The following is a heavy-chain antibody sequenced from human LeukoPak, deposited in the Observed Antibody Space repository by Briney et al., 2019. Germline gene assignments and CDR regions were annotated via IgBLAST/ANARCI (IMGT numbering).Heavy chain of an antibody. CDR3: ARDLGSWPHVTLDI. V-gene: IGHV4-39*07. J-gene: IGHJ3*02. Sequence: RASETLPLTCTVSGDSITITNYYWGWIRQPPGKGLEWVGNIYHDGSTYYNPSLKSRVSISVDTSKNQFSLKLTSVTAADTAIYYCARDLGSWPHVTLDIWATGHWSPSLQ. D-gene: IGHD3-16*01. CDR2: IYHDGST. CDR1: GDSITITNYY.